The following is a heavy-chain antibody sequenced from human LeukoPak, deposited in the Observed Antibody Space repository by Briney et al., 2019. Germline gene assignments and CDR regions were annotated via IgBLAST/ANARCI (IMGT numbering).Heavy chain of an antibody. D-gene: IGHD6-19*01. CDR2: ISGGGGST. V-gene: IGHV3-23*01. CDR1: GMKFSSYA. CDR3: AKQPSSGWYYFDY. Sequence: GGSLRLSCAASGMKFSSYAMAWVRQAPGMGLEWVALISGGGGSTYYADSVKGRFTISRDNSKNTLYLQMNSLRAEDTAVYYCAKQPSSGWYYFDYWGQGTLVTVSS. J-gene: IGHJ4*02.